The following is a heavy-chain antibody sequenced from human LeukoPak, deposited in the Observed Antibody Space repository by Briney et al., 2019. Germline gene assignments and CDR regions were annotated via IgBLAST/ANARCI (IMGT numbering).Heavy chain of an antibody. CDR2: IKQDGSEK. V-gene: IGHV3-7*01. CDR3: ARQMEVTTEYFDY. Sequence: ETLSLTCTVSGDSIDTYVWSWVRQAPGKGLEWVANIKQDGSEKYYVDSVKGRFTISRDNAKNSLYLQMNSLRAEDTAVYFCARQMEVTTEYFDYWGQGTLVTVSS. J-gene: IGHJ4*02. D-gene: IGHD4/OR15-4a*01. CDR1: GDSIDTYV.